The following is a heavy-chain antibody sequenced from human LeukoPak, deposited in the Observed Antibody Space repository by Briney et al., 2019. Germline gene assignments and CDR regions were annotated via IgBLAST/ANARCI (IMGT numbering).Heavy chain of an antibody. J-gene: IGHJ4*02. V-gene: IGHV1-8*01. CDR2: MNPNSGNT. CDR1: GYTFTSYD. D-gene: IGHD3-16*02. Sequence: ASVKVSCKASGYTFTSYDINWVRQATGQGLEWMGWMNPNSGNTGYAQKFQGRVTMTRNTSISTAYMELSSLRSEDTAVYYCARGDLAPLDYDYVWGSYRPRLPVYWGQGTLVTVSS. CDR3: ARGDLAPLDYDYVWGSYRPRLPVY.